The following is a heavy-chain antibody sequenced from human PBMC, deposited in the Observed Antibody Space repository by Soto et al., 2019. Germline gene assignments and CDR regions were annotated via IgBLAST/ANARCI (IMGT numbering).Heavy chain of an antibody. D-gene: IGHD3-22*01. CDR3: ATIVVVTTHAFDI. J-gene: IGHJ3*02. Sequence: QVQLVQSGAEVKKPGASVKVSCKASGYTFTSYAMHWVRQAPGQRLEWMGWINAGNGNTKYSQKFQGRVTITSDTSVSTAYMELSSMRSEDTAVYYCATIVVVTTHAFDIWGQGTMVTVSS. CDR2: INAGNGNT. CDR1: GYTFTSYA. V-gene: IGHV1-3*01.